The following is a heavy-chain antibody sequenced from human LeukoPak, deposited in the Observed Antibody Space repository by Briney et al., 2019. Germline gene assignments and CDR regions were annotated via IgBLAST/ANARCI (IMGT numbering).Heavy chain of an antibody. V-gene: IGHV3-74*01. CDR2: INSDGSTT. J-gene: IGHJ4*02. Sequence: PGGSLRLSCAASGFSLSSCWMHWVRQAPGKGLVWVSRINSDGSTTTYADSVKGRFTISRDNARNTLYLQMSSLRAEDTAVYYCVRGGAAALFDYWGQGTLVTVSS. CDR3: VRGGAAALFDY. D-gene: IGHD6-13*01. CDR1: GFSLSSCW.